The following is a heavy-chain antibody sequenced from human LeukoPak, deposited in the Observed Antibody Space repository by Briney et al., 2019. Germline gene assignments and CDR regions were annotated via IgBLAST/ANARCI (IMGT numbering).Heavy chain of an antibody. J-gene: IGHJ4*02. CDR2: ISGSGGST. V-gene: IGHV3-23*01. Sequence: GGSLRLSCAASGFTFSGYAMSWVRQAPGKGLEWVSAISGSGGSTYYADSVKGRFTISRDNSKNTLYLQMNSLRAEDTAVYYCAKDAHYYDSSGYPYYFDYWGQGTLVTVSS. CDR3: AKDAHYYDSSGYPYYFDY. CDR1: GFTFSGYA. D-gene: IGHD3-22*01.